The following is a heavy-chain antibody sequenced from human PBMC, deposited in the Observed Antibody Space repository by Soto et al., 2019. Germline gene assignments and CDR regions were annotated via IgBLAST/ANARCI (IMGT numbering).Heavy chain of an antibody. CDR2: MFYVGAT. J-gene: IGHJ5*02. V-gene: IGHV4-30-4*01. Sequence: QVQLQESGPGLVKPSQTLSLTCSVSGGSISSGDYYWSWIRQPPGKGLEWIGYMFYVGATYYNPSLKSRVTISVDTSKNQFSLKLSSVTAADTSVYHCARVVRFCSRPSCRGRNWFDPWGQGTLVTVTS. CDR1: GGSISSGDYY. D-gene: IGHD2-2*01. CDR3: ARVVRFCSRPSCRGRNWFDP.